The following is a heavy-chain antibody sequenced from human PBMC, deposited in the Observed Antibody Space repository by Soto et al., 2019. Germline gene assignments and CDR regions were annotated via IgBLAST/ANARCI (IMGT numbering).Heavy chain of an antibody. J-gene: IGHJ5*02. Sequence: EVQLVESGGGLVQPGGSLRLSCAASGFTFSSYSMNWVRQAPGKGLEWVSYISSSSSTIYYADSVKGRFTISRDNAKNSLYLQMNSLRAEDTAVYYCARGRARLQLHSFAPWGQGTLVTVSS. CDR2: ISSSSSTI. CDR1: GFTFSSYS. D-gene: IGHD4-4*01. CDR3: ARGRARLQLHSFAP. V-gene: IGHV3-48*01.